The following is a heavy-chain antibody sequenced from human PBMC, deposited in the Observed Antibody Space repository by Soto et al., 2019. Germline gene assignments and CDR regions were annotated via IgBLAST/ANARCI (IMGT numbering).Heavy chain of an antibody. J-gene: IGHJ5*02. V-gene: IGHV3-30-3*01. D-gene: IGHD1-26*01. CDR3: ARDLGGINGDNWFDP. CDR1: GFTFSSYA. Sequence: QVQLVESGGGVVQPGRSLRLSCAASGFTFSSYAMHWVRQAPGKGLEWVAVISYDGSNKYYADSVKGRFTISRDNSXXTLYLQMNSLRAEDTAVYYCARDLGGINGDNWFDPWGQGTLVTVSS. CDR2: ISYDGSNK.